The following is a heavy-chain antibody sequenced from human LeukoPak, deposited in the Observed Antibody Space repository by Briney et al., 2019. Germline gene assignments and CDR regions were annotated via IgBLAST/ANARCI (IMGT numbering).Heavy chain of an antibody. V-gene: IGHV3-15*01. Sequence: PGGSLRLSCAASGFTFSNAWMSWARQAPGKGLEWVGRIKSKTDGGTTDYAAPVKGRFTISRDDSKNTLYLQMNSLRAEDTAVYYCARDFHRRYYDSSGYNAFDIWGQGTMVTVSS. CDR2: IKSKTDGGTT. CDR3: ARDFHRRYYDSSGYNAFDI. CDR1: GFTFSNAW. D-gene: IGHD3-22*01. J-gene: IGHJ3*02.